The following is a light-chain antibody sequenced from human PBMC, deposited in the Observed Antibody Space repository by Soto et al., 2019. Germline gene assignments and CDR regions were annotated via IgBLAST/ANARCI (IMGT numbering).Light chain of an antibody. CDR2: RNN. V-gene: IGLV1-47*01. CDR1: LSNIGSNF. CDR3: AAWDDSLRGVV. J-gene: IGLJ2*01. Sequence: QSVLTQPPSASGTPGQRVTISFSGSLSNIGSNFIYWYQQLPGSAPKLLINRNNERPSGVPDRFSGSKSGTSASLAISGLRSEDEADYHCAAWDDSLRGVVFGGGTKVTVL.